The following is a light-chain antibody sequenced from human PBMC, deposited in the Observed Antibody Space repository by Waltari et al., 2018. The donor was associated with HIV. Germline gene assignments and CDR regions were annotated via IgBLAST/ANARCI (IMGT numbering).Light chain of an antibody. J-gene: IGLJ2*01. Sequence: QSALTQPPSAPGSPGQSLPISCSATSSDVGAYNYLSWFQQHPGKAPKLMIYDVTKRPSGVPDRFSGSKSGNTASLTVSGLQAEDEADYYCASHAGSKDVFGGGTRLTVL. CDR1: SSDVGAYNY. CDR3: ASHAGSKDV. V-gene: IGLV2-8*01. CDR2: DVT.